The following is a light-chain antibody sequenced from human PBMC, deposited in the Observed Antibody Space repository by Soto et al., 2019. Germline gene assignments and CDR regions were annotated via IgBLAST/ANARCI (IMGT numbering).Light chain of an antibody. V-gene: IGLV2-8*01. CDR3: SSYGGSDNLI. J-gene: IGLJ2*01. CDR1: SSDVGGYNC. CDR2: ADI. Sequence: QSALTQPPSASGSPGQSVTISCTGSSSDVGGYNCVSWFQQHPGKAPKLMIFADIKRPSGVPDRFSASKSGNTASLTVSGLQAEDEADYYCSSYGGSDNLIFGGGTQLTVL.